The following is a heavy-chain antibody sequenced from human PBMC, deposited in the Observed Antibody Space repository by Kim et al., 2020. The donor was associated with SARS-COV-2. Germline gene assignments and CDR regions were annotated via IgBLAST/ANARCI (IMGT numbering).Heavy chain of an antibody. V-gene: IGHV3-33*01. CDR1: GFTFSSYG. D-gene: IGHD3-16*01. CDR3: ARDGLTFGGVNWFDP. Sequence: GGSLRLSCAASGFTFSSYGMHWVRQAPGKGLEWVAVIWYDGSNKYYADSVKGRFTISRDNSKNTLYLQMNSLRAEDTAVYYCARDGLTFGGVNWFDPWGQGTLVTVSS. CDR2: IWYDGSNK. J-gene: IGHJ5*02.